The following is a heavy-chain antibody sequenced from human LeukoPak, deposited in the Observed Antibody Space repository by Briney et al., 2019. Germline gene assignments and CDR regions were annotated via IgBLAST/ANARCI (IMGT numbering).Heavy chain of an antibody. D-gene: IGHD5-18*01. CDR2: INHSGST. V-gene: IGHV4-34*01. J-gene: IGHJ4*02. CDR1: GGSFSGYY. Sequence: PSGTLSLTCAVYGGSFSGYYWSWIRQPPGKGLEWIGEINHSGSTNYNPSLKSRVTISVDTSKNQFSLKLSSVTAADTAVYYCARRQLRMPFDYWGQGTLVTVSS. CDR3: ARRQLRMPFDY.